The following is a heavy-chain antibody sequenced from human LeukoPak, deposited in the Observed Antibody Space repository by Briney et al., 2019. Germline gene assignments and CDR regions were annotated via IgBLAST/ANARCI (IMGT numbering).Heavy chain of an antibody. V-gene: IGHV1-2*04. CDR3: ARNYYDSSGYYVEAYFQH. CDR1: GYTFTGYY. D-gene: IGHD3-22*01. J-gene: IGHJ1*01. CDR2: INPNSDGT. Sequence: ASVKVSCKASGYTFTGYYMHWVRQAPGQGLEWMGWINPNSDGTNYAQKFQGWVTMTRDTSISTAYMELSRLRSDDTAVYYCARNYYDSSGYYVEAYFQHWGQGTLVTVSS.